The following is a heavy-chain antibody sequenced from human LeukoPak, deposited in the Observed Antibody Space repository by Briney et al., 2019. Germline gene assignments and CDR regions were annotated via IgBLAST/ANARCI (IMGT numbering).Heavy chain of an antibody. CDR3: AKGDPSSWFPDFDY. Sequence: GGSLRLSCAASGFTFGAYAMHWVRQAPGKGPEWISGLSWNGATTAYADSVRGRFTISRDNAKNSLYLQMNSLTSEDTALYYCAKGDPSSWFPDFDYWGQGTRVTVSS. J-gene: IGHJ4*02. CDR2: LSWNGATT. D-gene: IGHD6-13*01. CDR1: GFTFGAYA. V-gene: IGHV3-9*01.